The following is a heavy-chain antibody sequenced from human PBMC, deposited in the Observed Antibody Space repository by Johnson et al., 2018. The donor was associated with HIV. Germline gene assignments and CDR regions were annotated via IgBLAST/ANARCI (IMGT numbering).Heavy chain of an antibody. CDR2: ISYDGSKK. CDR1: GFTLNNYG. CDR3: AKDLWGGSYLDAFDI. J-gene: IGHJ3*02. V-gene: IGHV3-30*18. Sequence: QVQLVESGGGVVQPGRSLRLSCAASGFTLNNYGIHWVRQTPGKGLEWVALISYDGSKKYYADSVRGRFTIPRDNSKNTLYLQMNSLRAEDTAVYHCAKDLWGGSYLDAFDIWGQGTIVIVSS. D-gene: IGHD1-26*01.